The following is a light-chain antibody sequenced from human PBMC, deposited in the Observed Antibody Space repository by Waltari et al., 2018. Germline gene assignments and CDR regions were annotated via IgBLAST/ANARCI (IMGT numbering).Light chain of an antibody. J-gene: IGLJ3*02. Sequence: QNVVTQEPSLSVSPGGTVTLTCALSSVSCSTTSYATWYQQTPGQAPRTLVYKANARSSGVPDRFSGSILGNTAALTITGAQADDESDYYCALYMGSGIWVFGGGTRLTVL. V-gene: IGLV8-61*01. CDR3: ALYMGSGIWV. CDR2: KAN. CDR1: SVSCSTTSY.